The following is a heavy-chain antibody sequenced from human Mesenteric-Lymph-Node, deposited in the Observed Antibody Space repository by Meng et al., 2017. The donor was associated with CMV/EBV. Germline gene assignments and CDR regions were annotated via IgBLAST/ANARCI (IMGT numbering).Heavy chain of an antibody. D-gene: IGHD1-20*01. CDR2: TRNKANSYTT. J-gene: IGHJ4*02. V-gene: IGHV3-72*01. CDR3: ARAGPITADY. CDR1: GFTFSDHY. Sequence: CAASGFTFSDHYLDWVRQAPGKGLEWVGRTRNKANSYTTEYAASVKGRFTISRDDSKNSLYLQMNSLKTEDTAVYYCARAGPITADYWGQGTLVTVSS.